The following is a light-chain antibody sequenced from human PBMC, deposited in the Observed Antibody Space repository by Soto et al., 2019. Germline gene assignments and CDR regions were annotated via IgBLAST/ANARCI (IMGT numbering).Light chain of an antibody. Sequence: DIQMTQSPSSLSASVGDRVTITCRASQSISSYLNWYQQKPGKAPKLLIYAASSLQGGVPSRFSGSGSGTDFTLTISSLQPEDFAIYYCQQSYSTPHTFGQGTSWRS. CDR3: QQSYSTPHT. J-gene: IGKJ2*01. V-gene: IGKV1-39*01. CDR2: AAS. CDR1: QSISSY.